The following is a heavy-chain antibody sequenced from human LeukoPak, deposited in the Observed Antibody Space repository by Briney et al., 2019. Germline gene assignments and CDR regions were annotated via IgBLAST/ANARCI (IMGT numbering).Heavy chain of an antibody. J-gene: IGHJ1*01. Sequence: GESLRLSCAASGFNFNPYMGWVRQAPADGLEWVAIINRDETDIYYVDSVKGRFTISRDNAKSSLFLEKNSLRVEDTGVYYCARGDGRGRSDGATWGPGTLVTVSS. CDR2: INRDETDI. D-gene: IGHD6-19*01. V-gene: IGHV3-7*01. CDR3: ARGDGRGRSDGAT. CDR1: GFNFNPY.